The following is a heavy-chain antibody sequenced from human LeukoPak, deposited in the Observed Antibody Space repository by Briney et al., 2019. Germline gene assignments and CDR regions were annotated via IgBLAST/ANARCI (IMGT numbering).Heavy chain of an antibody. D-gene: IGHD3-9*01. Sequence: GGPLRLSCAASGFTFSSYAMSWVRQAPGKGLEWVSAISGSGGSTYYADSVKGRFTISRDNSKNTLYLQMNSLRAEDTAVYYCARDGYDILTGYYLPYFDYWGQGTLVTVSS. CDR2: ISGSGGST. CDR1: GFTFSSYA. CDR3: ARDGYDILTGYYLPYFDY. V-gene: IGHV3-23*01. J-gene: IGHJ4*02.